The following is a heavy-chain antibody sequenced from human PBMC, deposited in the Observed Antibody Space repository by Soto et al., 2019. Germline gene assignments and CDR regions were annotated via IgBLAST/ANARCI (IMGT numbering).Heavy chain of an antibody. J-gene: IGHJ4*02. CDR2: NIPILGIP. CDR1: GGTFSSYT. Sequence: QFQLVQSGAEVKKPGSSVKVSCQASGGTFSSYTISCVRQAPGQGLEWMGRNIPILGIPNYAQKFQGRLTIPADKCKRTAYMELSSLRSEDTAVYYCARGHNWNEPIYYWGQGTLVTVSS. V-gene: IGHV1-69*02. CDR3: ARGHNWNEPIYY. D-gene: IGHD1-1*01.